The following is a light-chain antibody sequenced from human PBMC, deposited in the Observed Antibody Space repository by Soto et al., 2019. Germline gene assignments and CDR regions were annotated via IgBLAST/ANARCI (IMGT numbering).Light chain of an antibody. Sequence: DILMTQSPATLSLSPGGRATLSCRASQSVSSNLAWYQQKLGQPPRVLIYGASTRATGIPARCTGSGSGTDFTLTISSLEPEDVAVYYCQQRSNWPITFGQGTRLEIK. J-gene: IGKJ5*01. CDR2: GAS. CDR3: QQRSNWPIT. CDR1: QSVSSN. V-gene: IGKV3-11*01.